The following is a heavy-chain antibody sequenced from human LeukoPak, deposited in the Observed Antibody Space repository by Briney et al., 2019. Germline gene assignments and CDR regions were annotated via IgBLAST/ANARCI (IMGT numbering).Heavy chain of an antibody. CDR3: ARRRVVTTGSRNYYFDF. Sequence: TSETLSLTCTASGGSITSYYWSWIRQPPGKGLEWIGYISYSGRTNYNPSLQSRVTISVDTSKTQFSLKLTSVTAADTAVYYCARRRVVTTGSRNYYFDFWGQGTLVTVSS. CDR1: GGSITSYY. CDR2: ISYSGRT. J-gene: IGHJ4*02. V-gene: IGHV4-59*08. D-gene: IGHD1-1*01.